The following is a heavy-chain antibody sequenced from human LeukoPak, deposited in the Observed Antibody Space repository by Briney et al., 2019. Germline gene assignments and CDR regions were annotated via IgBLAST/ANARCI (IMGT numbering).Heavy chain of an antibody. Sequence: ASVKVSCKASGYTFTSYYMHWVRQAPGQGLEWVGIINPSGGSTSNAQKFQGRVTMTRDTSTSTVYMEVSSLTSEDTAVYYCARDRDTIFGVAYDAFDIWGQGTMVTVSS. CDR1: GYTFTSYY. V-gene: IGHV1-46*01. D-gene: IGHD3-3*01. CDR3: ARDRDTIFGVAYDAFDI. CDR2: INPSGGST. J-gene: IGHJ3*02.